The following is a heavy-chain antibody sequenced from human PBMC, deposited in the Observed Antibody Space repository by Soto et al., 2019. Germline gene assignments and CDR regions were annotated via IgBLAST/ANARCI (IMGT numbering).Heavy chain of an antibody. CDR3: AKGRGPYYYYYMDV. CDR2: ISGGGGST. CDR1: GFTFSSYA. D-gene: IGHD3-10*01. V-gene: IGHV3-23*01. Sequence: GGSLRLSCAASGFTFSSYAMSWVRQAPGKGLEWVSAISGGGGSTYYADSVKGRFTISRDNSKNTLYLQMNSLRAEDTAVYYCAKGRGPYYYYYMDVWGKGTTVTVSS. J-gene: IGHJ6*03.